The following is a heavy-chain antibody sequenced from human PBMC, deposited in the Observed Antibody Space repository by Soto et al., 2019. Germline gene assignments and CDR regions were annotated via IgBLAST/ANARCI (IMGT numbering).Heavy chain of an antibody. CDR1: RGSVSSQTHF. V-gene: IGHV4-61*01. CDR3: VREDMSGTYYFDA. CDR2: KNYSGIS. Sequence: QVQLQESGPGLLKPSETLTLTCTVTRGSVSSQTHFWTWIRQPPGKGLEWIGYKNYSGISNYNPSLQSRVTISVDTSKNQFSLRLTSVTAADTAVYYCVREDMSGTYYFDAWGQGALVTVSS. D-gene: IGHD1-26*01. J-gene: IGHJ4*02.